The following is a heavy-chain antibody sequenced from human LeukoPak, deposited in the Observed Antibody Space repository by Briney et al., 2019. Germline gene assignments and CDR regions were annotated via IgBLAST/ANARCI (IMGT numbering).Heavy chain of an antibody. D-gene: IGHD3/OR15-3a*01. Sequence: SETLSLTCTVSGGAISGYYWSWIRQPAGKGLEWLGRVYSSGSTKYNPSLESRVTMSVDTSKNQFSLKLNFVTAADTAVYYCARVGSGYDFFDYWGQGTLVTVSS. CDR2: VYSSGST. CDR3: ARVGSGYDFFDY. J-gene: IGHJ4*02. V-gene: IGHV4-4*07. CDR1: GGAISGYY.